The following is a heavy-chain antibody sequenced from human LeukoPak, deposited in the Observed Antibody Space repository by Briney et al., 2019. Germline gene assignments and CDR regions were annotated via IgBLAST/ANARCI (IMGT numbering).Heavy chain of an antibody. CDR3: ARGEYSSSRGAFDY. J-gene: IGHJ4*02. CDR2: INHSGST. Sequence: PSETLSLTCTVSGGSISSGGYYWSWIRQPPGKGLEWIGEINHSGSTNYNPSLKSRVTISVDTSKNQFSLKLSSVTAADTAVYYCARGEYSSSRGAFDYWGQGTLVTVSS. CDR1: GGSISSGGYY. D-gene: IGHD6-6*01. V-gene: IGHV4-39*07.